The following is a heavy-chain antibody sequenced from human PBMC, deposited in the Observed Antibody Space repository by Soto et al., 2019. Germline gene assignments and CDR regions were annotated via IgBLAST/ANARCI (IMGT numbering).Heavy chain of an antibody. CDR3: TRDKKPPRITIFGVVSPPDYYYGMDV. Sequence: PGGSLRLSCTASGFTFGDYAMSWFRQAPGKGLEWVGFIRSKAYGGTTEYAASVKGRFTISRDDSKSIAYLQMNSLKTEDTAVYYCTRDKKPPRITIFGVVSPPDYYYGMDVWGQGTTVTVSS. D-gene: IGHD3-3*01. CDR1: GFTFGDYA. CDR2: IRSKAYGGTT. V-gene: IGHV3-49*03. J-gene: IGHJ6*02.